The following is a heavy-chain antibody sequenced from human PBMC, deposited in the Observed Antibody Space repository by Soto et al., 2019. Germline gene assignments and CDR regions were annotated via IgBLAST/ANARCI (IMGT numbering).Heavy chain of an antibody. CDR1: GFTFSSYA. CDR3: AKDHFGQQLVFDAFDI. J-gene: IGHJ3*02. D-gene: IGHD6-13*01. V-gene: IGHV3-23*01. CDR2: ISGSGGST. Sequence: GGSLRLSCAASGFTFSSYAMSWVRQAPGKGLEWVSAISGSGGSTYYADSVKGRFTISRDNSKNTLYLQMNSLRAEDTAVYYCAKDHFGQQLVFDAFDIWGRGTMVTV.